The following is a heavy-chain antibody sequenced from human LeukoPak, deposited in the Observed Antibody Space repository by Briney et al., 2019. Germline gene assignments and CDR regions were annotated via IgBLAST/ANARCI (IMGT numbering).Heavy chain of an antibody. CDR2: INTNTGNP. D-gene: IGHD6-13*01. CDR1: GYTFTSYA. Sequence: GASVKVSCKASGYTFTSYAMNWVRQAPGQGLEWMGWINTNTGNPTYAQGFTGRFVFSLDTSVSTAYLQISSLKAEDTAVYYCARVEEEQQLVTAPFDYWGQGALVTVSS. CDR3: ARVEEEQQLVTAPFDY. V-gene: IGHV7-4-1*02. J-gene: IGHJ4*02.